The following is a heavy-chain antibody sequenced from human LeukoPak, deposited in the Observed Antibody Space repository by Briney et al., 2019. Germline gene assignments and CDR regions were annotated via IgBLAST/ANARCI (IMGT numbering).Heavy chain of an antibody. CDR3: AKDRRELDVFDI. CDR2: VSGSGRTT. J-gene: IGHJ3*02. V-gene: IGHV3-23*01. CDR1: GFTFNTYA. Sequence: GGSLRLSCAASGFTFNTYAMSWVRQAPGKGLEWVSGVSGSGRTTYYADSVKGRFTISRDNSKNTLFVQMNSLRAEDTAVYYCAKDRRELDVFDIWGQGTMVTVSS.